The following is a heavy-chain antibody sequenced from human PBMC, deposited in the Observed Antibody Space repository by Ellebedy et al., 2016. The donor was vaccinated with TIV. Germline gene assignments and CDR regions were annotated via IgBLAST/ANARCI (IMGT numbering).Heavy chain of an antibody. CDR3: ARDTSMEYYYDSSGYYLDAFDI. CDR1: GYTFTGYY. D-gene: IGHD3-22*01. Sequence: ASVKVSXXASGYTFTGYYMHWVRQAPGQGLEWMGWINPNSGGTNYAQKFQGWVTMTRDTSISTVYMELSSLRSEDTAVYYCARDTSMEYYYDSSGYYLDAFDIWGQGTMVTVSS. V-gene: IGHV1-2*04. CDR2: INPNSGGT. J-gene: IGHJ3*02.